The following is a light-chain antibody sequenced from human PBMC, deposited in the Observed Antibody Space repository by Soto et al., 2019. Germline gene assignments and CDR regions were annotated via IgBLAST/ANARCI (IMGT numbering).Light chain of an antibody. CDR3: CSYAGRSTHAV. V-gene: IGLV2-23*02. CDR1: SSDVGSYNL. CDR2: EVS. Sequence: QSALTQPASVSGSPGQSITISCTGTSSDVGSYNLVSWYQQHPGKAPKLMIYEVSKRPSGVSNRFSGSKSGNTASLTISGLQAEDEADYDCCSYAGRSTHAVFGGGTQLTVL. J-gene: IGLJ7*01.